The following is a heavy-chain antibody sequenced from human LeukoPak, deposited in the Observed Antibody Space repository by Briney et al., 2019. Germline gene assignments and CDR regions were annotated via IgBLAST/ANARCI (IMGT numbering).Heavy chain of an antibody. V-gene: IGHV4-34*01. D-gene: IGHD6-13*01. CDR2: INHSGST. CDR3: ARGRFVRGARFGAAGSIYFDY. CDR1: GGSFSGYY. J-gene: IGHJ4*02. Sequence: PSETLSLTCAVYGGSFSGYYWSWLRQPPGKGLEWIGEINHSGSTNYNPSLKSRVTISVDTSKNQFSLKLSSVTAADTAVYYCARGRFVRGARFGAAGSIYFDYWGQGTLVTVSS.